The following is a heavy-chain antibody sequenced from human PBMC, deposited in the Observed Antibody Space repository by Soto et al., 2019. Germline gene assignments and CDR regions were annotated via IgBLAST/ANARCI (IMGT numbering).Heavy chain of an antibody. CDR1: GSTFSSYG. D-gene: IGHD1-1*01. CDR2: IWYDGSNK. CDR3: ARNRLEDNGYYFDY. Sequence: QVQLVESGGGVVQPGRSLRLSCAASGSTFSSYGMHWVRQAPGKGLEWVAVIWYDGSNKYYADSVKGRFTISRDNSKNTLYLQMNSLRAEDTAVYYCARNRLEDNGYYFDYWGQGTLVTVSS. V-gene: IGHV3-33*01. J-gene: IGHJ4*02.